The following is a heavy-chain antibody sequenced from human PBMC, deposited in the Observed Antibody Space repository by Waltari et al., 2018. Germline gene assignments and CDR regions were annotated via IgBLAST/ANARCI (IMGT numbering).Heavy chain of an antibody. CDR2: IKQDGSEK. CDR1: GFTFRSYW. V-gene: IGHV3-7*01. CDR3: ASPTSGSYYY. J-gene: IGHJ4*02. D-gene: IGHD1-26*01. Sequence: EVQLVESGGGLVQPGGSLRLSCAASGFTFRSYWMSWVRQAPGKGLEWVANIKQDGSEKYYVDSVKGRFTISRDNAKNSLYLQMNSLRAEDTAVYYCASPTSGSYYYWGQGTLVTVSS.